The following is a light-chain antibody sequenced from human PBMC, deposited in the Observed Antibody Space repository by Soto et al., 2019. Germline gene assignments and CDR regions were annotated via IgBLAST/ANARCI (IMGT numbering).Light chain of an antibody. CDR2: GAS. CDR1: QSVSSSY. Sequence: EIMLSQSPGTVSLTPGERATLSCRASQSVSSSYLAWYQQKPGQAPRLLIYGASSRATGIPDRFSGSGSGTDFTLTISRLEPEDFAVYYCQQYGSSPRTFGQGTKVDI. CDR3: QQYGSSPRT. J-gene: IGKJ1*01. V-gene: IGKV3-20*01.